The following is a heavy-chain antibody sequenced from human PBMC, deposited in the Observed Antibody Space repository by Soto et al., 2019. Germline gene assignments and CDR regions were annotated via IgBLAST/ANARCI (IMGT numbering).Heavy chain of an antibody. CDR2: IYYSGST. V-gene: IGHV4-31*03. Sequence: PSETLSLTCTVPGGSISSGGYYWSWIRQHPGKGLEWIGYIYYSGSTYYNPSLKSRVTISVDTSKNQFSLKLSSVTAADTAVYYCAGGNGIAAAGNYYYYMDVWGKGTTVTVSS. J-gene: IGHJ6*03. CDR3: AGGNGIAAAGNYYYYMDV. D-gene: IGHD6-13*01. CDR1: GGSISSGGYY.